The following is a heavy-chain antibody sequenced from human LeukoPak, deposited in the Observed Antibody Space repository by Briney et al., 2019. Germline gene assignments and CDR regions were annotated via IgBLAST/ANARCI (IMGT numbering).Heavy chain of an antibody. J-gene: IGHJ3*02. CDR2: IYSGGST. CDR3: GRVKEASAFDI. V-gene: IGHV3-66*01. Sequence: GGSLRLSCAASGFTVSSNYMSWVRQAPGKGLEWVSVIYSGGSTYYADSVKGRFTISRDNAKNSLYLQMNSLRAEDTAVYYCGRVKEASAFDIWGQGTMVTVSS. CDR1: GFTVSSNY. D-gene: IGHD5-12*01.